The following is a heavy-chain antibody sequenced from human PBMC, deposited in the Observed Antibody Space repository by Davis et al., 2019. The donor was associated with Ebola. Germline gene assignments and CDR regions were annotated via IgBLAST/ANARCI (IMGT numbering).Heavy chain of an antibody. Sequence: AASVKVSCKASVGTFSSYTVSWVRQAPGQGLEWMGRIIPIIGITSYAQKFQGRVTITADKSTSTVYMELSSLRSEDTAVYYCAKSGLSFGVVKYHYGMDVWGKGTTVTVSS. J-gene: IGHJ6*04. CDR3: AKSGLSFGVVKYHYGMDV. D-gene: IGHD3-3*01. V-gene: IGHV1-69*02. CDR2: IIPIIGIT. CDR1: VGTFSSYT.